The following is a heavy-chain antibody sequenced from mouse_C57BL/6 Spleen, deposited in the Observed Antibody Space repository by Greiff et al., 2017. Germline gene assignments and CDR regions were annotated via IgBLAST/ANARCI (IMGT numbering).Heavy chain of an antibody. CDR2: INPSSGYT. Sequence: LQLQQSGAELAKPGASVKLSCKASGYPFTSYWMHWVKHRPGQGLALIGYINPSSGYTKYYQKFKDKATLTSDKSTSSAYMRLSSLTYEESAVYYGARFYYDYDGRGFDYWGQGTTLTVSS. D-gene: IGHD2-4*01. CDR1: GYPFTSYW. CDR3: ARFYYDYDGRGFDY. J-gene: IGHJ2*01. V-gene: IGHV1-7*01.